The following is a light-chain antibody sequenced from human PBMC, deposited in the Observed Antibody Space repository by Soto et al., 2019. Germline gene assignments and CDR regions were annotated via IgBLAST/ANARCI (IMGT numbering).Light chain of an antibody. J-gene: IGKJ4*01. Sequence: EIVLTQSPGTLSLSPGERATLSCRASQSVSSNFLAWYQLRPGQAPRLLIYGTSSRATGIPDRFSGSGSGTDFTLTISKLDPEDFAMYFCHQYSSSITFGEGTRVEVK. CDR2: GTS. V-gene: IGKV3-20*01. CDR3: HQYSSSIT. CDR1: QSVSSNF.